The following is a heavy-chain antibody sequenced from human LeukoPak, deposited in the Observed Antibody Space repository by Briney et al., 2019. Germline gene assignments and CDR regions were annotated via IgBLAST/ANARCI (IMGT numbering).Heavy chain of an antibody. D-gene: IGHD3-10*01. CDR2: IYSGGST. J-gene: IGHJ4*02. CDR1: GFIVSNNY. CDR3: ARTYGSGSYYKRYYFDY. V-gene: IGHV3-53*01. Sequence: GGSLRLSCVASGFIVSNNYISWVRQAPGKGLEWVSVIYSGGSTYYADSVKGRFTISRDNSKNTLYLQMNSLRAEDTAVYYCARTYGSGSYYKRYYFDYWGQGTLVTVSS.